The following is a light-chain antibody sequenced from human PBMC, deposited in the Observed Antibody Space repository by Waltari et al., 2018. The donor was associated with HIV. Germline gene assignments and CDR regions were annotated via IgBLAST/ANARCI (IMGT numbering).Light chain of an antibody. CDR3: QQYDQYPRT. Sequence: IVMTQAPATLSPSPGERATLTCRASQGITYSRLAWYQQKPGQAPRLLIYGASTRATGIPARFSGSESGTEFTLTISSLQSEDFAVYFCQQYDQYPRTFGQGTKVETK. CDR2: GAS. CDR1: QGITYSR. J-gene: IGKJ1*01. V-gene: IGKV3D-15*01.